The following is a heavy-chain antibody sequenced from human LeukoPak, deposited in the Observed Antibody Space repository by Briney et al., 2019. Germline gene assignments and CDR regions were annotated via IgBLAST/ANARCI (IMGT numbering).Heavy chain of an antibody. CDR1: GYKFTSYG. V-gene: IGHV1-18*01. D-gene: IGHD3-22*01. CDR2: ISAYNGNT. J-gene: IGHJ4*02. Sequence: GESLKISCKGSGYKFTSYGISWVRQAPGQGLEWMGWISAYNGNTNYAQKLQGRVTMTTDTSTSTAYMELRSLRSDDTAVYYCARDWGPYYYDSSGYHPFDYWGQGTLVTVSS. CDR3: ARDWGPYYYDSSGYHPFDY.